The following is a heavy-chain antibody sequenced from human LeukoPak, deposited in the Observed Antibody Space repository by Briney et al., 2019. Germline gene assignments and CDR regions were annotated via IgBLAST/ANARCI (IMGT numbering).Heavy chain of an antibody. CDR2: IYYSGST. Sequence: SETLSLTCTVSGGSISSSSYYWGWIRQPPGKGLEWIGSIYYSGSTYYNPSLKSRVTISVDTSKNQFSLKLSSVTAADTAVYYCARRSRRSRVATIDAASGYYFDYWGQGTLVTVSS. D-gene: IGHD5-12*01. CDR3: ARRSRRSRVATIDAASGYYFDY. CDR1: GGSISSSSYY. J-gene: IGHJ4*02. V-gene: IGHV4-39*01.